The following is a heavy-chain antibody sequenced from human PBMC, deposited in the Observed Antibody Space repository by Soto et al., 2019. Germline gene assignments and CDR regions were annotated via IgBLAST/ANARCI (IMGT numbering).Heavy chain of an antibody. V-gene: IGHV4-59*01. D-gene: IGHD1-26*01. J-gene: IGHJ4*02. CDR3: ARDSRVGAKKRAIYY. CDR1: GGSISSYY. CDR2: IYYSGST. Sequence: SETLSLTCTVSGGSISSYYWSWIRQPPGKGLEWIGYIYYSGSTNYNPSLKSRVTISVDTSKNQFSLKLSSVTAADTAVYYCARDSRVGAKKRAIYYWGKGTLVTVSS.